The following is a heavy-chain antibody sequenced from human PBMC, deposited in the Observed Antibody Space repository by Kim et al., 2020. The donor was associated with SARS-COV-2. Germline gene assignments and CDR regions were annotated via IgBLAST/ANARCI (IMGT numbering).Heavy chain of an antibody. J-gene: IGHJ1*01. CDR3: ARRPNYSPFYF. CDR1: GFTFSSYE. D-gene: IGHD4-4*01. Sequence: GGSLRLSCTASGFTFSSYEMNWVRQAPGKGREGVTYIIVSGTTIYYADSVRGRFTISRDNDKNSLFLQMNSLRAEDTAVDYCARRPNYSPFYFWGQGTL. V-gene: IGHV3-48*03. CDR2: IIVSGTTI.